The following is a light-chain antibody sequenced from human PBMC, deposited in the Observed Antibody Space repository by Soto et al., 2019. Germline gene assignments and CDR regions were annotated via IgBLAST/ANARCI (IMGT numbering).Light chain of an antibody. CDR1: QGVSSGY. Sequence: EIVLTQSPGTLSLSPGERATRSGRASQGVSSGYLAWYQQKPGQAPRLLIYDASNRATGIPARFSGSGSGTDFTLTISSLEPEDFAVYYCQQRSNWWTFGQGTKVDIK. CDR3: QQRSNWWT. J-gene: IGKJ1*01. CDR2: DAS. V-gene: IGKV3-11*01.